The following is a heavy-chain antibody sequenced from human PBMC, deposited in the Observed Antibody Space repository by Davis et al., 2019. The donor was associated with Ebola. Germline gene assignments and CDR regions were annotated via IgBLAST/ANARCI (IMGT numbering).Heavy chain of an antibody. Sequence: GESLKISCAASGFTFSGFWMSWVRQAPGKGLEWVANIKQDGSEKYYVNSVKGRFIISRDNAKNSLYLQMNSLRAEDTAVYYCARRSSQALDWDQGTLVTVSS. CDR3: ARRSSQALD. J-gene: IGHJ4*02. CDR1: GFTFSGFW. V-gene: IGHV3-7*01. D-gene: IGHD6-6*01. CDR2: IKQDGSEK.